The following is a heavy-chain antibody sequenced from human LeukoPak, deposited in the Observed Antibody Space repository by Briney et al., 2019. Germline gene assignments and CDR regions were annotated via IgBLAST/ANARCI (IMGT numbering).Heavy chain of an antibody. J-gene: IGHJ3*01. D-gene: IGHD3-22*01. CDR3: AREIPSGIYYDSGGYPVVK. CDR1: GGTFSSYV. CDR2: IIPRFGTA. V-gene: IGHV1-69*13. Sequence: AASVKVSCKASGGTFSSYVISWVRQAPGQGLEWMGGIIPRFGTANYAEKFQGRVTITADGSTSTAYMELSNLRSEDTAVYYCAREIPSGIYYDSGGYPVVKWGQGTMVTISS.